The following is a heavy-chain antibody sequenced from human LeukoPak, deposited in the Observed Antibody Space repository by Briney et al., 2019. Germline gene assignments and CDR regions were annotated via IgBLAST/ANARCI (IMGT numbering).Heavy chain of an antibody. CDR1: GYTFTGYY. CDR3: ARDVVGAIHDFDY. J-gene: IGHJ4*02. CDR2: INPNSGGT. Sequence: ASVTVSCKASGYTFTGYYMHWVRQAPGQGLEWMGWINPNSGGTNYAQKFQGRVTMTRDTSISTAYMELSRLRSDDTAVYYCARDVVGAIHDFDYWGQGTLVTVSS. V-gene: IGHV1-2*02. D-gene: IGHD1-26*01.